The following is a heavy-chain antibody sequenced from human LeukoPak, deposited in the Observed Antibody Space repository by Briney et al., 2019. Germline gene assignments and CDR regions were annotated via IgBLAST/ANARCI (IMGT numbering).Heavy chain of an antibody. J-gene: IGHJ5*02. Sequence: ASVKVSCKASGYTFASYGISWVRQAPGQGLEWMGRISAYNGNTNYAQKLQGRVTMTTDTSTSTAYMELRSLRSEDTAVYYCARSPSRYSSSWYENWFDPWGQGTLVTVSS. CDR1: GYTFASYG. V-gene: IGHV1-18*01. D-gene: IGHD6-13*01. CDR3: ARSPSRYSSSWYENWFDP. CDR2: ISAYNGNT.